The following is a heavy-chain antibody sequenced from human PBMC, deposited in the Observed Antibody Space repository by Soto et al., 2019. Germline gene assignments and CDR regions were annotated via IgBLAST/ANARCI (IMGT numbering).Heavy chain of an antibody. CDR3: ARDPHPVIGFGESPWYMDV. CDR2: ISAYNGNT. CDR1: GYTFTSYG. V-gene: IGHV1-18*01. J-gene: IGHJ6*03. D-gene: IGHD3-10*01. Sequence: ASVKVSCKASGYTFTSYGISWVRQAPGQGLEWMGWISAYNGNTNYAQKLQGRVTMTTDTSTSTAYMELRSLRSDDTAVYYCARDPHPVIGFGESPWYMDVWGKGTTVTVSS.